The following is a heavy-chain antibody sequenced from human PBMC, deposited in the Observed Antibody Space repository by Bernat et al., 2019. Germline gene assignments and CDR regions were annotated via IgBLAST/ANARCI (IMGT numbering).Heavy chain of an antibody. Sequence: QVQLVESGGGVVQPGRSLRLSCAASGFTFSSYAMHWVRQAPGKGLEWVAVISYDGSNKYYADSVKGRFTISRDNSKNTLYLQMNSLRAEDTAVYYCARDSGAVAGSTGGYLDYWGQGTLVTVSS. D-gene: IGHD6-19*01. CDR1: GFTFSSYA. CDR3: ARDSGAVAGSTGGYLDY. CDR2: ISYDGSNK. J-gene: IGHJ4*02. V-gene: IGHV3-30-3*01.